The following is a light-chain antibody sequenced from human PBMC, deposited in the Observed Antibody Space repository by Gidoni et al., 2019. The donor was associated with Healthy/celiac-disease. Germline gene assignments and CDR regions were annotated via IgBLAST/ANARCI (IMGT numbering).Light chain of an antibody. CDR1: QSISSW. Sequence: DIQMTQSTSTLSASVGDRVTITCRASQSISSWLAWYQQKPGKAPKLLIYKASSLESGVPSRFSGSGSGTEFTLTISSLQPDDFATYYCQQYNSYSPWTFXQXTKVEIK. V-gene: IGKV1-5*03. CDR2: KAS. J-gene: IGKJ1*01. CDR3: QQYNSYSPWT.